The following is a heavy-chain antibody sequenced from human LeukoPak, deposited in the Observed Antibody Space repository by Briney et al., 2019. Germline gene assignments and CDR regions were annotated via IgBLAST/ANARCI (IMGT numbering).Heavy chain of an antibody. CDR3: ARHVLGAAATYYYYYYMDV. Sequence: PGGSLRLSCAASGFTFSSYAIHWVRQAPGKGLEWVAVISYDGSNKNSADSVKGRFTISRDNAKNSLYLQMNSLRAEDTALYYCARHVLGAAATYYYYYYMDVWGKGTTVTVSS. CDR1: GFTFSSYA. V-gene: IGHV3-30*04. J-gene: IGHJ6*03. CDR2: ISYDGSNK. D-gene: IGHD6-13*01.